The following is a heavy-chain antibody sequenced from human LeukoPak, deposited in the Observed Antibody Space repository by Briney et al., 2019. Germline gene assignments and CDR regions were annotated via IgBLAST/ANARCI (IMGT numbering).Heavy chain of an antibody. V-gene: IGHV1-2*02. D-gene: IGHD4-23*01. CDR3: ARESSTVVNVGAFDI. Sequence: ASVKVSCKASGYTFTGYYMHWVRQAPGQGLEWMGWINPNSGGTNYAQKFQGRVTMTRDTSISTAYMELSRLRSDDTAVYYCARESSTVVNVGAFDIWGQGTVVTVSS. CDR2: INPNSGGT. J-gene: IGHJ3*02. CDR1: GYTFTGYY.